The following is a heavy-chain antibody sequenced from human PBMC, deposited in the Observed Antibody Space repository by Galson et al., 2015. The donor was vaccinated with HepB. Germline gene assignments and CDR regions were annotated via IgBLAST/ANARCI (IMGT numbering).Heavy chain of an antibody. J-gene: IGHJ4*02. CDR1: GDSVSSNSAA. D-gene: IGHD3-22*01. CDR2: TYYRSKWYN. V-gene: IGHV6-1*01. CDR3: ARDRYYDTSGWGFDY. Sequence: CAISGDSVSSNSAAWNWIRQSPSRGLEWLGRTYYRSKWYNDYAVSVKSRITINPDTSKNQFSLQLNSVTPEDTAVYYCARDRYYDTSGWGFDYWGQGTLVTVSS.